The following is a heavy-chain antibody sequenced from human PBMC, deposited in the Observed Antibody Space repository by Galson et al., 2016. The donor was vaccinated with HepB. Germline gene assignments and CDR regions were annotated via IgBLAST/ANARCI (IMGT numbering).Heavy chain of an antibody. V-gene: IGHV3-15*01. Sequence: SLRLSCAGSGFTFSNAWMTWVRQGPGKGLEWVGRIRGDGGTTDYATPVKDRFTISRDDSRRMVYLQMNSLKTEDTAVYYCTTDPLYDDIWSYWGQGTLVIVSS. CDR1: GFTFSNAW. CDR2: IRGDGGTT. CDR3: TTDPLYDDIWSY. J-gene: IGHJ4*02. D-gene: IGHD3-16*01.